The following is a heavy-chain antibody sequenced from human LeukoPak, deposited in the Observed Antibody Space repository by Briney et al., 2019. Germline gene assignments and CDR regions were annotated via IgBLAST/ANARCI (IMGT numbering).Heavy chain of an antibody. V-gene: IGHV4-34*01. CDR1: GGSFSGYY. CDR3: ARRKRYFDWLPFDY. J-gene: IGHJ4*02. Sequence: SETLSLTCAVCGGSFSGYYWSWIRQPPGKGLEWIGEINHSGSTNYNPSLKSRVTISVDTSKNQFSLKLSSVTAADTAVYYCARRKRYFDWLPFDYWGQGTLVTVSS. D-gene: IGHD3-9*01. CDR2: INHSGST.